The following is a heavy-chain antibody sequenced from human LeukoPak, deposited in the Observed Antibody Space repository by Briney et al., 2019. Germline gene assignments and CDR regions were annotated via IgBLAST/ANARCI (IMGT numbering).Heavy chain of an antibody. V-gene: IGHV3-33*08. CDR3: AREGSYRLDY. CDR2: IWYDGMNK. J-gene: IGHJ4*02. D-gene: IGHD3-10*01. Sequence: PGGSLRLSCAASGFTFSSYAMHWVRQAPGKGLEWVAVIWYDGMNKYYGDSVKGRFTISRDDSKNTLYLQMDSLRDEDTAVYYCAREGSYRLDYWGQGTLATVSS. CDR1: GFTFSSYA.